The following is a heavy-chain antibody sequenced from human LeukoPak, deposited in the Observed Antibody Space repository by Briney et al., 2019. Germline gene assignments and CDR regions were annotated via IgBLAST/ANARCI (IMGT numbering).Heavy chain of an antibody. J-gene: IGHJ3*02. CDR3: ARDFGGKQQLVRRFDQNAFDI. V-gene: IGHV4-59*01. CDR2: IYYSGST. CDR1: GGSISSYY. D-gene: IGHD6-13*01. Sequence: SETLSLTCTVSGGSISSYYWSWIRQPPGKGLEWVGYIYYSGSTNYNPSLKSRVTISVDTSKNQFSLKLSSVTAADTAVYYCARDFGGKQQLVRRFDQNAFDIWGQGTMVTVSS.